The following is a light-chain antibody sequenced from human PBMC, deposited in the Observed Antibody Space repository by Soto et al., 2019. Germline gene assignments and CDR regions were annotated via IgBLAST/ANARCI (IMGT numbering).Light chain of an antibody. Sequence: EIVMTQSPATLSVSPGERVTLHCRASQSVTSNLAWYQHKPGQSPRLLIYRASARATGVPDRFSGSGSETEFTLTITSLQSEDFAVYYCQHYNNWPAWTFGQGTKVDIK. CDR2: RAS. CDR3: QHYNNWPAWT. J-gene: IGKJ1*01. CDR1: QSVTSN. V-gene: IGKV3-15*01.